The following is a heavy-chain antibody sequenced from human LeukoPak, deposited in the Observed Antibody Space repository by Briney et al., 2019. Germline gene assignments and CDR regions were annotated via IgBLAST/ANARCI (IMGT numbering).Heavy chain of an antibody. D-gene: IGHD3-3*01. CDR2: IWYDGSSK. J-gene: IGHJ4*02. V-gene: IGHV3-33*01. Sequence: GGSLRLSCAASGFTFNSYGMHWVRQAPGKGLEWVTAIWYDGSSKYYAASVKGRFTISRGNSKNTLYLHMNSLRAEDTAVYYCARSVDFWSGYQDYWGQGTLVTVSS. CDR3: ARSVDFWSGYQDY. CDR1: GFTFNSYG.